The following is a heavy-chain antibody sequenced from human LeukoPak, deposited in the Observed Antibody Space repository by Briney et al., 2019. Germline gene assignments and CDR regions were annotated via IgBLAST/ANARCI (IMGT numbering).Heavy chain of an antibody. CDR1: GYTFTVYY. D-gene: IGHD3-22*01. Sequence: ASVTVSCTASGYTFTVYYIHWVRQASGQGLEWMGWISPKSGVTNYAQKFQGRVNMTRDTSISTAYMEVSRLTSDDTALFYCARAVGDYYETSVFQAYWGQGTLVIVSS. V-gene: IGHV1-2*02. J-gene: IGHJ4*02. CDR3: ARAVGDYYETSVFQAY. CDR2: ISPKSGVT.